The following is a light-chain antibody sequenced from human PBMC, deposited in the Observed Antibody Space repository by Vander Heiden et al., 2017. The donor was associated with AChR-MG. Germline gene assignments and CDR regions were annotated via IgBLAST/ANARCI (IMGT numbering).Light chain of an antibody. V-gene: IGKV2-28*01. Sequence: DIVLTPSPLSLPVTPGEPASISCRSSQSLLHSNGYNYLDWYLQKPGQSPQLLIYLGSNRASGVPDRFSGSASGIDYTLKISRVEAEDVGVYYCRQALQTPQTFGQGTKVEIK. J-gene: IGKJ1*01. CDR2: LGS. CDR1: QSLLHSNGYNY. CDR3: RQALQTPQT.